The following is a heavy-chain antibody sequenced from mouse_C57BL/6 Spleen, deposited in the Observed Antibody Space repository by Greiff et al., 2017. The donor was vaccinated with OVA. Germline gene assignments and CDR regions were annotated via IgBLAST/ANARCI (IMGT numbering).Heavy chain of an antibody. CDR2: IRNKANGYTT. J-gene: IGHJ3*01. V-gene: IGHV7-3*01. CDR3: ARYTDGFAY. CDR1: GFTFTDYY. Sequence: EVKLVESGGGLVQPGGSLSLSCAASGFTFTDYYMSWVRQPPGKALEWLGFIRNKANGYTTEYSASVKGRFTISRDNSQSILYLQMNALRAEDSATYYCARYTDGFAYWGQGTLVTVSA.